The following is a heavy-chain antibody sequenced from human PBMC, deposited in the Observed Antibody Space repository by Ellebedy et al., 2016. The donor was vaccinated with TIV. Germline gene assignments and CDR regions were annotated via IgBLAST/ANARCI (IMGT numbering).Heavy chain of an antibody. J-gene: IGHJ4*02. CDR3: ARARGRGSGDDY. CDR2: MNSDGSST. D-gene: IGHD1-26*01. Sequence: GESLKISXAASGFTFRNDWMHWVRQAPGKGLVWVSRMNSDGSSTNYADSVKGRFTISRDNAKNTLYLQMNSLRDEDTAVYYCARARGRGSGDDYWGQGTLVTVSS. V-gene: IGHV3-74*01. CDR1: GFTFRNDW.